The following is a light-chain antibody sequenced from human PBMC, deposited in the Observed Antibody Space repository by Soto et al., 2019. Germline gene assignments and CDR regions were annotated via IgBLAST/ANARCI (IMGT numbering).Light chain of an antibody. J-gene: IGKJ5*01. Sequence: DIQLTQSPSFLSASVGDRVTITCRASQGISRYLAWYQQKPGKAPKVLIYAASTLQSGVPSRFSGSGSGTEFTLTISSLQPEDFVVYYCQQRSNWPPITFGQGTRLEIK. CDR2: AAS. V-gene: IGKV1-9*01. CDR1: QGISRY. CDR3: QQRSNWPPIT.